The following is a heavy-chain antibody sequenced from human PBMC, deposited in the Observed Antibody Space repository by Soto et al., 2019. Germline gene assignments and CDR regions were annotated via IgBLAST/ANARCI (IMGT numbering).Heavy chain of an antibody. CDR1: GDSVSSGFYY. Sequence: QVQLQESGPGLVKTSETLSITCTVSGDSVSSGFYYWHSIRQPPGKGLEWIGYIYFGRSTDYNPDVKSLLTISLQASTKQFPLRLNSVTAADTAVYYCATDPITGTGWHSTYSGMQGWGQGTSVTVSS. CDR2: IYFGRST. J-gene: IGHJ6*02. D-gene: IGHD1-7*01. CDR3: ATDPITGTGWHSTYSGMQG. V-gene: IGHV4-61*01.